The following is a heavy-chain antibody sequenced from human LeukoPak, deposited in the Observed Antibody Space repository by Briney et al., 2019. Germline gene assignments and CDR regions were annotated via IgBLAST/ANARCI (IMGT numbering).Heavy chain of an antibody. CDR3: ARDVKLTPFHY. J-gene: IGHJ4*02. CDR1: GFSFSSYG. Sequence: GGSLRLSCAASGFSFSSYGMHWVRQGPGKGLEWVAFIQFDGSEEFYADSVRGRFTISRDNSKNTLYLQMSSLRAEDTAVYYCARDVKLTPFHYWGQGTLVTVSS. D-gene: IGHD2/OR15-2a*01. V-gene: IGHV3-30*02. CDR2: IQFDGSEE.